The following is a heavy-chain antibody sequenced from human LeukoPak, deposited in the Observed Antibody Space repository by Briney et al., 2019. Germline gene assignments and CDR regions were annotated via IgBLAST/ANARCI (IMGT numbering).Heavy chain of an antibody. Sequence: AGRSLRLSCSASGFTFSSYAMHWVRQAPGKGLEYVSDNSSNGGSTYYADSVKGRFTICRDNSKNTLYLQMSSLRAEDTAVYYCVKVNTVAYYFDYWGQGTLVTVSS. V-gene: IGHV3-64D*06. J-gene: IGHJ4*02. D-gene: IGHD4-23*01. CDR3: VKVNTVAYYFDY. CDR2: NSSNGGST. CDR1: GFTFSSYA.